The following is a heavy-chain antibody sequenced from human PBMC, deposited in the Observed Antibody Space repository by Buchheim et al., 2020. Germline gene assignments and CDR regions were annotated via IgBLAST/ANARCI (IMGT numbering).Heavy chain of an antibody. CDR2: IWYDGSNK. J-gene: IGHJ6*02. CDR1: GFTFSSYG. V-gene: IGHV3-33*01. D-gene: IGHD3-3*01. CDR3: ARESGSIFGVARGPYGMDV. Sequence: QVQLVESGGGVVQPGRSLRLSCAASGFTFSSYGMHWVRLAPGKGLEWVAVIWYDGSNKYYADSVKGRFTISRDNSKNTLYLQMNSLRAEDTAVYYCARESGSIFGVARGPYGMDVWGQGTT.